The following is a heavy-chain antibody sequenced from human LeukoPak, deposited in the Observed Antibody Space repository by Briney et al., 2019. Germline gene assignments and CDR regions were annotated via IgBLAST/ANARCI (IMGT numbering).Heavy chain of an antibody. J-gene: IGHJ3*02. Sequence: ASVKVSCKASGYTFTSYGISWVRQAPGQGLEWMGWISAYNGNTNYAQKLQGRVTMTTDTSTSTAYMELRSLRSDDTAVYYCARDNWDTAMVREAFDIWGQGTMVTVSS. D-gene: IGHD5-18*01. CDR1: GYTFTSYG. CDR3: ARDNWDTAMVREAFDI. V-gene: IGHV1-18*01. CDR2: ISAYNGNT.